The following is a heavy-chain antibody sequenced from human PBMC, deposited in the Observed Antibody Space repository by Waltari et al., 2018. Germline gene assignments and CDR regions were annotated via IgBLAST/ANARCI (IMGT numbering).Heavy chain of an antibody. Sequence: QVQLQQWGAGLLKPSETLSLTCAVYGGSFSGYYWSWIRQPPGKGLEWIGEINHSGSTNYNPSLKSRVTISVDTSKNQFSLKLGSVTAADTAVYYCVRGSGGALYYFDYWGQGTLVTVSS. CDR2: INHSGST. J-gene: IGHJ4*02. CDR1: GGSFSGYY. V-gene: IGHV4-34*01. CDR3: VRGSGGALYYFDY. D-gene: IGHD3-16*01.